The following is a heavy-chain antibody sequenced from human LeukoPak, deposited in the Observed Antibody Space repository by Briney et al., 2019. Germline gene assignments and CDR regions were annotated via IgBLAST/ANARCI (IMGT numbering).Heavy chain of an antibody. CDR1: GYTFTGYY. CDR3: ARQAPPYDSSGYFDY. V-gene: IGHV1-2*02. Sequence: GTSVKTCSNASGYTFTGYYMHWVRQAPGQGLEWMGWINPNSGGTNYAQKFQGRVTMTRDTSISTAYMELSRLRSDDTAVYYCARQAPPYDSSGYFDYWGQGTLVTVSS. J-gene: IGHJ4*02. CDR2: INPNSGGT. D-gene: IGHD3-22*01.